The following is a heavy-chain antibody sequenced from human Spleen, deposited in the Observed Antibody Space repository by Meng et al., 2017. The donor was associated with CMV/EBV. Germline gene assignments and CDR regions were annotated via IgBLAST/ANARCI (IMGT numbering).Heavy chain of an antibody. CDR1: GFSISNNY. J-gene: IGHJ4*02. Sequence: GESLKISCAASGFSISNNYMSWVRQAPGKGLEWVSVIYTSGNTFYADSVKGRASFSRDNSKNTVHLQMNSLRADDTAVYYCLGYSRNNYWGQGTLVTVSS. CDR3: LGYSRNNY. D-gene: IGHD6-13*01. V-gene: IGHV3-53*01. CDR2: IYTSGNT.